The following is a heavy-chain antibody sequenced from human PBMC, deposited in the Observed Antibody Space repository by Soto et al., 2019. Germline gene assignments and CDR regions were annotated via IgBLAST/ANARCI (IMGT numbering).Heavy chain of an antibody. J-gene: IGHJ4*02. CDR3: ARVAVGSSHFDC. CDR2: INPAGRTT. Sequence: EVQLVESGGGLVQPGGSLRLSCAASGFTFSNYWMHWVRQAPGKGLVWVSRINPAGRTTCYADSVKGRFTISRDNAENTLCPELNIMRVKDTAVYYCARVAVGSSHFDCWGQGTLVSVSA. D-gene: IGHD3-10*01. CDR1: GFTFSNYW. V-gene: IGHV3-74*01.